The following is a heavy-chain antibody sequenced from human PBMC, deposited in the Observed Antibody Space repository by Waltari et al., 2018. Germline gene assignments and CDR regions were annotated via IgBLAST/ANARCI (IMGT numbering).Heavy chain of an antibody. CDR2: FSGSSGST. V-gene: IGHV3-23*01. Sequence: EVHLLESGGDLVQPGGSLRLSCVASGFAFSTYTMAWVRQAPGKGLEWVSAFSGSSGSTSYTDSVKGRFTISRDNSENTLYLQMNSLRAEDTAVYYCARDWGLDSWG. J-gene: IGHJ5*01. CDR3: ARDWGLDS. D-gene: IGHD3-16*01. CDR1: GFAFSTYT.